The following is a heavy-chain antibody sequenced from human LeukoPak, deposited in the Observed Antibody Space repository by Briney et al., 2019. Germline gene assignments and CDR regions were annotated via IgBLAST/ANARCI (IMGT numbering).Heavy chain of an antibody. D-gene: IGHD6-13*01. V-gene: IGHV3-11*01. Sequence: TGGSLRLSCAASGFTFSDYYMSWIRQAPGKGLEWVSYISSSGSTIYYADSVKGRFTISRDNSKNTLYLQMNSLRAEDTAVYYCAKVRSRGKSQQPHYISFDYWGQGTLVTVSS. CDR2: ISSSGSTI. J-gene: IGHJ4*02. CDR3: AKVRSRGKSQQPHYISFDY. CDR1: GFTFSDYY.